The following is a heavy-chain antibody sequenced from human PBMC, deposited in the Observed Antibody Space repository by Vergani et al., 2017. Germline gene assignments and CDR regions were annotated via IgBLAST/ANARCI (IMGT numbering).Heavy chain of an antibody. V-gene: IGHV1-18*01. J-gene: IGHJ5*02. D-gene: IGHD6-13*01. CDR2: ISAYNGNT. CDR3: ARVWDSSSWYDRGDWFDP. CDR1: GYTFTSYG. Sequence: QVQLVQSGAEVKKPGASVKVSCKASGYTFTSYGISWVRQAPGQGLEWMGWISAYNGNTNYAQKLQGRVTMTTDTSTSTAYMELRSLRSDDTAVYYCARVWDSSSWYDRGDWFDPWGQGTLVTVSS.